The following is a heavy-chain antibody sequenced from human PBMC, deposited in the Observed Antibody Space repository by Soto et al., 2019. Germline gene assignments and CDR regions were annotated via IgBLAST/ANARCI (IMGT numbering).Heavy chain of an antibody. V-gene: IGHV3-23*01. CDR3: AKDRGFGVASATHDS. J-gene: IGHJ4*02. Sequence: EIQLLESGGGLVQPGGSLRLSCAASGFTFSNYAMTCVRQAPGKGLEWVAGISGSGDTYYADSVKGRFTISRDNSKNTVYLQMNSLRAEDTAIYFCAKDRGFGVASATHDSRGQGTLVTVSS. CDR1: GFTFSNYA. CDR2: ISGSGDT. D-gene: IGHD3-10*01.